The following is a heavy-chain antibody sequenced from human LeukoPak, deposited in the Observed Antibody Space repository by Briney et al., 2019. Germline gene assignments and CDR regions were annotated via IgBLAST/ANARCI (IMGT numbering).Heavy chain of an antibody. CDR1: GGTFSSYA. CDR3: ASTYSGYDGPRY. D-gene: IGHD5-12*01. Sequence: SVKVSCKASGGTFSSYAISWVRQAPGQGLEWMGGIIPIFGTANYAQKFQGRVTITADKSTSTAYMELSSLRPEDTAVYYCASTYSGYDGPRYWGQGTLVTVSS. V-gene: IGHV1-69*06. J-gene: IGHJ4*02. CDR2: IIPIFGTA.